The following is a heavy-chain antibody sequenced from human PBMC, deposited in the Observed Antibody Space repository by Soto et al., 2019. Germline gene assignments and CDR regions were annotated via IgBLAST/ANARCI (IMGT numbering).Heavy chain of an antibody. D-gene: IGHD3-3*01. Sequence: EVQLAESGGDLVQPGGSLRLSCVGSGFTFSYYEMNWVRQAPGKGLERVAFISHTDRLTHYPDSVRGRFTISRDNAKNSLYLHMTSLRVEDTAVYYCARAPQFYDFWSGYYRSGDLKLYFDSWGQGTLVTVSS. CDR2: ISHTDRLT. CDR3: ARAPQFYDFWSGYYRSGDLKLYFDS. CDR1: GFTFSYYE. V-gene: IGHV3-48*03. J-gene: IGHJ4*02.